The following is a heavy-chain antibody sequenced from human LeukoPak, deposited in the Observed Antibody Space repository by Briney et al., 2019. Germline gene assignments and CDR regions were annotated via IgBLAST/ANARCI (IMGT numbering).Heavy chain of an antibody. V-gene: IGHV3-21*01. J-gene: IGHJ4*02. CDR2: ISSSSSYI. CDR1: GFTFSSYS. Sequence: GGSLRLSCAASGFTFSSYSMNWVRQAPGKGLEWVSSISSSSSYIYYADSVKGRFTISRDNAKNSLYLQMNSLRAEDTAVYYCASAPITIFGVVRPDYWGQGTLVTVSP. CDR3: ASAPITIFGVVRPDY. D-gene: IGHD3-3*01.